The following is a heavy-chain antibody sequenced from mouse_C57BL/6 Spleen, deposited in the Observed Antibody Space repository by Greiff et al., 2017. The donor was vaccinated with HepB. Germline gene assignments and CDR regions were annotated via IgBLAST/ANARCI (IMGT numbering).Heavy chain of an antibody. D-gene: IGHD2-4*01. CDR1: GFTFSSYG. CDR3: ASWDYDEESAMDY. V-gene: IGHV5-6*02. J-gene: IGHJ4*01. CDR2: ISSGGSYT. Sequence: EVMLVESGGDLVKPGGSLKLSCAASGFTFSSYGMSWVRQTPDKRLEWVATISSGGSYTYYPDSVKGRFTISRDNAKNTLYLQMSSLKSEDTAMYYCASWDYDEESAMDYWGQGTSVTVSS.